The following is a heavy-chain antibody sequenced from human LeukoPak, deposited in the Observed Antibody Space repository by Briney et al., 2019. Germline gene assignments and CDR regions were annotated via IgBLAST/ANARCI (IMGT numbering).Heavy chain of an antibody. V-gene: IGHV3-30*02. CDR1: GFTFSSYG. CDR3: AKDPWNLGYCSSTSCYVRDRNYYGMDV. CDR2: IRYDGSNK. J-gene: IGHJ6*02. Sequence: GGSLRLSCAASGFTFSSYGMHWVRQAPGKGLEWVAFIRYDGSNKYYADSVKGRSTISRDNSKNTLYLQMNSLRAEDTAVYYCAKDPWNLGYCSSTSCYVRDRNYYGMDVWGQGTTVTVSS. D-gene: IGHD2-2*01.